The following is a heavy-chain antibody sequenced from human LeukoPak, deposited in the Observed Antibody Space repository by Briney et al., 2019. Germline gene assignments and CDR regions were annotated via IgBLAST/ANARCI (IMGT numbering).Heavy chain of an antibody. CDR3: AREGGFYRPLDY. D-gene: IGHD3-3*01. CDR1: GGSISNTNW. CDR2: DHLYGRP. Sequence: NTSETLSHTCGVSGGSISNTNWWTWVRQPPGKGLEWIGEDHLYGRPKYNPSLESRLTMSVDLSENHISLKLTSVAAADTAVYYCAREGGFYRPLDYSGQGTLVTVSS. J-gene: IGHJ4*02. V-gene: IGHV4/OR15-8*01.